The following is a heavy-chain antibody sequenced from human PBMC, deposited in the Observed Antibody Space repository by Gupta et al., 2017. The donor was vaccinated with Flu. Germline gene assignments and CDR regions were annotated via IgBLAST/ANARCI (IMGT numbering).Heavy chain of an antibody. CDR2: ISGSTSTI. CDR3: AKDSGATRESLQH. D-gene: IGHD1-26*01. CDR1: GFTFSSYS. J-gene: IGHJ1*01. Sequence: EVQLVESGGGLVQPGGSLRHSCAASGFTFSSYSMTWVRQAPGKGLEWVSYISGSTSTIYYADSVKGRFTISRDNAKNSLYLQMNSLRDEDTAVYYCAKDSGATRESLQHWGQGTLVTVSS. V-gene: IGHV3-48*02.